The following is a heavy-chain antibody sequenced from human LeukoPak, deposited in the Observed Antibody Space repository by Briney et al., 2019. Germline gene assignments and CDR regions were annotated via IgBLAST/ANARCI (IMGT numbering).Heavy chain of an antibody. CDR1: GFTFNNYA. J-gene: IGHJ4*02. CDR2: SSGSGGST. V-gene: IGHV3-23*01. Sequence: GGSLRLSCAASGFTFNNYAMSWVRQAPGKGLEWVSFSSGSGGSTSYADSVKGRFTISRDNSKNTLYLQMNSLRAEDTAIYYCAKDLKIGGGYWGQGTLVTVSS. D-gene: IGHD3-22*01. CDR3: AKDLKIGGGY.